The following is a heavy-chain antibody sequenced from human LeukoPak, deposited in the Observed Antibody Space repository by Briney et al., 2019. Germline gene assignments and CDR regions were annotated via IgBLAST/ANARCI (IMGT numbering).Heavy chain of an antibody. V-gene: IGHV3-21*01. J-gene: IGHJ5*02. CDR1: GFTFSSYS. D-gene: IGHD3-22*01. Sequence: GGSLRLSCAASGFTFSSYSTNWVRQAPGKGLEWVSSISTSSTYIYYADSVKGRFTISRDNAKNSLYLQMNSLRAEDTAVYYCARPTYYDSSGYYHWGQGTLVTVSS. CDR2: ISTSSTYI. CDR3: ARPTYYDSSGYYH.